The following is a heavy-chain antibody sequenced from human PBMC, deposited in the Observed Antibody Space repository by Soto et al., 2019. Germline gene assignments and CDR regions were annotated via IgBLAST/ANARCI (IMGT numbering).Heavy chain of an antibody. Sequence: QITLKESGPTLVKPTQTLTLTCTFSGFSLSTSGLGVAWIRRPPGKALDWLALIYWNDDKRYSPSLTSRLTITKDTSKNQGDVTMTNIDPTDPATYCSAHTTPSGRDYWGQGTLVTVSS. CDR1: GFSLSTSGLG. J-gene: IGHJ4*02. CDR2: IYWNDDK. V-gene: IGHV2-5*01. CDR3: AHTTPSGRDY.